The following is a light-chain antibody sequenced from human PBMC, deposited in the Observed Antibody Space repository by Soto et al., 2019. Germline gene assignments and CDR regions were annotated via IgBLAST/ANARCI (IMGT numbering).Light chain of an antibody. CDR1: QSLLHSNGYNY. J-gene: IGKJ5*01. CDR2: LGS. CDR3: MKALQTPIT. V-gene: IGKV2-28*01. Sequence: DIVMTQSPLSLPVTPGEPASISCRYSQSLLHSNGYNYLDWYLQKPGQSPQLLIYLGSNRASGVPDRFSGSGSGTDFTLKISRVDAEDVGVYYCMKALQTPITFGQGTRLEI.